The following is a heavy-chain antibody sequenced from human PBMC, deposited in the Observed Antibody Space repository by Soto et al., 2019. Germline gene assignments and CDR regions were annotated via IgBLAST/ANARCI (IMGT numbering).Heavy chain of an antibody. Sequence: PGGSLRLSCTTSGFTFADHGMSWVRQAPGKGLDWLGFIRSGRYGATTEYAASVKGRFTVSRDDSKNVAYLQLNNLDTEDTGVYYRTRAPLRCSGGSCYSADSWGRGTQVTVSS. V-gene: IGHV3-49*04. CDR3: TRAPLRCSGGSCYSADS. J-gene: IGHJ4*02. CDR1: GFTFADHG. CDR2: IRSGRYGATT. D-gene: IGHD2-15*01.